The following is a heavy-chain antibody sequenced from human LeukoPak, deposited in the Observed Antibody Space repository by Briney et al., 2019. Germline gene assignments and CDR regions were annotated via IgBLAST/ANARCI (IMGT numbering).Heavy chain of an antibody. V-gene: IGHV3-9*01. D-gene: IGHD3-10*01. Sequence: GGSLRLSCAASGFTFDDYAMHWVRQAPGKGLEWVSGISWNSGSIGYADSVKGRFTISRDNAKNSLYLQMNSLRAEDTALYYCAKDRGYGSGSYGLDYWGQGTLVIVSS. CDR1: GFTFDDYA. CDR3: AKDRGYGSGSYGLDY. CDR2: ISWNSGSI. J-gene: IGHJ4*02.